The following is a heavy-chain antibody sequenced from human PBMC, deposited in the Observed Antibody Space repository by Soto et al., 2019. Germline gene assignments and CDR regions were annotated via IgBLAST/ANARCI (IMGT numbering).Heavy chain of an antibody. V-gene: IGHV5-51*01. CDR3: ARHTAAVYYYSEDAFDM. J-gene: IGHJ3*02. D-gene: IGHD3-10*01. Sequence: AESLKFSWHGSGATFTIYWIGWVRQMRAKALEWMGNIYPGDSDIRYSPSFQGQVTISVDKSITTAHFQWSRLKATDTAMYYCARHTAAVYYYSEDAFDMLGEGRIVTVSS. CDR2: IYPGDSDI. CDR1: GATFTIYW.